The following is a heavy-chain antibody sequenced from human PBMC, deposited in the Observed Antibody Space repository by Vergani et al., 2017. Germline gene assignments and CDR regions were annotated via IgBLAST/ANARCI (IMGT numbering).Heavy chain of an antibody. J-gene: IGHJ5*02. CDR3: ARSGVYAANWFDP. CDR2: ISSSSSYI. D-gene: IGHD2-8*01. V-gene: IGHV3-21*01. CDR1: GFTFSSYS. Sequence: EVQLVESGGGLVKPGGSLRLSCAASGFTFSSYSMNWVRQAPGKGLEWVSSISSSSSYIYYADSVKGRFTISRDNAKNSLYLQMNSLRAEDTAVYYCARSGVYAANWFDPWGQGTLVTVSS.